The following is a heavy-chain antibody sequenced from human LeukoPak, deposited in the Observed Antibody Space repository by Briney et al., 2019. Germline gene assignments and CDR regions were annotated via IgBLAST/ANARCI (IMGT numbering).Heavy chain of an antibody. CDR3: AKGGRGYSGYDLDY. CDR1: GFTYSSYG. D-gene: IGHD5-12*01. V-gene: IGHV3-30*02. J-gene: IGHJ4*02. Sequence: GGSLRLSCAAYGFTYSSYGMHWVRQAPGKVLEWVAFIRYDGSNKYYADSVKGRFTISRDNSKNTLYLQMNSLRAEDTAVYYCAKGGRGYSGYDLDYWGQGTLVTVSS. CDR2: IRYDGSNK.